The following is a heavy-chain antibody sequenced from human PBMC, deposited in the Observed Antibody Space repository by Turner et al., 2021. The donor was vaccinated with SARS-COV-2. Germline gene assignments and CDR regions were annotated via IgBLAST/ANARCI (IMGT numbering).Heavy chain of an antibody. CDR3: ARGRGGGGSSNNWFDP. CDR1: GGSISNYY. CDR2: IYYSGST. J-gene: IGHJ5*02. Sequence: QVQLQGSGPGLLKPSETLSLRCTVSGGSISNYYWSWIRQPPGKGLEWIGYIYYSGSTNYNPSLKSRVSISVDTSKNQFSLKLTSVTAADTAVYYCARGRGGGGSSNNWFDPWGQGTLVIVSS. D-gene: IGHD2-15*01. V-gene: IGHV4-59*01.